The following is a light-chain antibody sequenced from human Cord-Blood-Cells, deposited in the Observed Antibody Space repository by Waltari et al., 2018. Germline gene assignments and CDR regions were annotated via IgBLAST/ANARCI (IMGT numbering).Light chain of an antibody. CDR1: SRDVGGYNL. CDR3: CSYAGSSTWV. V-gene: IGLV2-23*01. J-gene: IGLJ3*02. Sequence: QSALTQPASVSGSPGQSITLSCTGPSRDVGGYNLFSWYQQHPGKAPKLMIYEGSKRPSGVSNRFSGSKSGNTASLTISGLQAEDEADYYCCSYAGSSTWVFGGGTKLTVL. CDR2: EGS.